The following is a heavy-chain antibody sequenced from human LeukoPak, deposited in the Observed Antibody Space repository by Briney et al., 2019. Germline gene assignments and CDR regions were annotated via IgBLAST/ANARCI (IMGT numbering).Heavy chain of an antibody. Sequence: GGSLRLSCAASGFTFSSYWMSWVRQAPGKGLEWVANIKQDGSEKYYVDSVKGRFTISRGNAKNSLYLQMNSLRAEDTAVYYCARDVSDFWSGYSYYFDYWGQGTLVTVSS. CDR1: GFTFSSYW. CDR2: IKQDGSEK. J-gene: IGHJ4*02. D-gene: IGHD3-3*01. V-gene: IGHV3-7*01. CDR3: ARDVSDFWSGYSYYFDY.